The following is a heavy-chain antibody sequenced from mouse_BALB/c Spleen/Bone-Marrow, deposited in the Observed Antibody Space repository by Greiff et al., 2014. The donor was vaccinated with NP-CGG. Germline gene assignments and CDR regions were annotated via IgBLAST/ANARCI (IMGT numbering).Heavy chain of an antibody. CDR3: ARGRFAY. CDR1: GYTFTSYW. V-gene: IGHV1-7*01. J-gene: IGHJ3*01. CDR2: INPSTGYT. Sequence: VKLVESGAELAKPGASVKMSCKASGYTFTSYWMHWVKQRPGQGLEWIGYINPSTGYTEYNQKFKDKATLTADKSSSTAYMQLCSLTSEDSAVYFCARGRFAYWGQGTLVTVSA.